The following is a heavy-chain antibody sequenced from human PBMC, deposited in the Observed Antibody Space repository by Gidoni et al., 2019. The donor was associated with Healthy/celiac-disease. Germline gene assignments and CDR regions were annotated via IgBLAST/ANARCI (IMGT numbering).Heavy chain of an antibody. Sequence: QVQLVQSGAEVKKPVSSVKVSCKASGGPFSSYAISWVRQAPGQGLEWMGGIIPIFGTANYAQKFQGRVTITADESTSTAYMELSSLRSEDTAVYYCALGYCSSTSCLAGMDVWGQGTTVTVSS. CDR3: ALGYCSSTSCLAGMDV. CDR2: IIPIFGTA. D-gene: IGHD2-2*01. J-gene: IGHJ6*02. V-gene: IGHV1-69*01. CDR1: GGPFSSYA.